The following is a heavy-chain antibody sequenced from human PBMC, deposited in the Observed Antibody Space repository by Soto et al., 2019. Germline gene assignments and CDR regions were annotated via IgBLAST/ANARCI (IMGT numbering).Heavy chain of an antibody. V-gene: IGHV1-3*01. Sequence: QVQHVQSGPEVKTPGASVKVSCKASGYSFSDYILHWVRQAPGQGLEWLGWIDADNGNSKSAQKFQGRVTLSRDKSANIAYLELSSLRSDDTAVYFCARCVSGSRRLPLGYWGQGTVVVVSS. J-gene: IGHJ4*02. D-gene: IGHD5-12*01. CDR2: IDADNGNS. CDR1: GYSFSDYI. CDR3: ARCVSGSRRLPLGY.